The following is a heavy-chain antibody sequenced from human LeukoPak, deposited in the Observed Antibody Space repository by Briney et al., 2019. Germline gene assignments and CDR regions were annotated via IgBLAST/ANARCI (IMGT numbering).Heavy chain of an antibody. CDR1: GYTFTSYG. Sequence: ASVKVSCKASGYTFTSYGISWVRQAPGQGLEWMGWISAYNGNTNYAQKLQGRVTMTTDTSTSTAYMELRSLRSDDTAVYYCARAGGDVNIVVVPAAPTDHWFDPWGQGTLVTVSS. J-gene: IGHJ5*02. V-gene: IGHV1-18*01. D-gene: IGHD2-2*01. CDR2: ISAYNGNT. CDR3: ARAGGDVNIVVVPAAPTDHWFDP.